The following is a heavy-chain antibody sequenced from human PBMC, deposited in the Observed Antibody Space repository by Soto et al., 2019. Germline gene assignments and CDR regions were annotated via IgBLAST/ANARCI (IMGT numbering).Heavy chain of an antibody. CDR2: ITGSGDNT. D-gene: IGHD7-27*01. J-gene: IGHJ6*02. Sequence: PGGSLRLSCAASGFTFSSYAMNWVRQAPGKGLEWVSAITGSGDNTYYADSVKGRFTISRDNSKNTVYLQMNSLRAEDTAVCYCAKDRILGMAYYYGMDVWGRGTTVTVSS. CDR3: AKDRILGMAYYYGMDV. CDR1: GFTFSSYA. V-gene: IGHV3-23*01.